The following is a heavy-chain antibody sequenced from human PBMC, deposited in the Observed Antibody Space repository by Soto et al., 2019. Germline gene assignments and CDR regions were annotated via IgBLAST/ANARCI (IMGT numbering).Heavy chain of an antibody. CDR2: LWYDGSNK. Sequence: RRLSCAASGFTFTNYGMHWVRQATGKGLELVAFLWYDGSNKYYADSVKGRFTISRDNSENTVTLQMNSLRAEDSAIYYCARELPPDLWGKGTLVTVSS. J-gene: IGHJ5*02. V-gene: IGHV3-33*01. D-gene: IGHD1-26*01. CDR3: ARELPPDL. CDR1: GFTFTNYG.